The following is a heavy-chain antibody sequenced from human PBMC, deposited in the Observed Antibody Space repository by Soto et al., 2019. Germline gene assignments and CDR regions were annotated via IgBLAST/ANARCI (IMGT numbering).Heavy chain of an antibody. J-gene: IGHJ6*03. CDR1: GYTLTELS. D-gene: IGHD2-2*01. CDR3: ATSLAIVPAAMRYYYYMDV. CDR2: FDPEDGET. V-gene: IGHV1-24*01. Sequence: ASVKVSCKVSGYTLTELSMHWVRQAPGKGLEWMGGFDPEDGETIYAQKFQGRVTMTEDTSTDTAYMELSSLRSEDTAVYYCATSLAIVPAAMRYYYYMDVWGKGTTVTVSS.